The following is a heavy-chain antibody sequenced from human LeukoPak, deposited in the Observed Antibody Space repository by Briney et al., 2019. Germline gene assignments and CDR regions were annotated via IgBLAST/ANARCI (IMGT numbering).Heavy chain of an antibody. CDR2: IIPILDVT. J-gene: IGHJ4*02. CDR3: ARGGGVALLTGSQY. D-gene: IGHD3-9*01. CDR1: GGTFTNYS. V-gene: IGHV1-69*04. Sequence: GSSVKVSCKDCGGTFTNYSINWVRRAPGQGLEWMGRIIPILDVTNYAQKFQGRVTITADQSTSTACMELSSLRSEDTAVYYCARGGGVALLTGSQYWGQGTLVTVSS.